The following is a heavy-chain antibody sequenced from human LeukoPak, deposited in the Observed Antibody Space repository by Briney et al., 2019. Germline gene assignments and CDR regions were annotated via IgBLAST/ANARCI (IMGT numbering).Heavy chain of an antibody. CDR1: GYTFTSYD. Sequence: ASVKVSCKSSGYTFTSYDINWVRQATGQGLEWMGWMNPNSGNTGYAQKFQGRVTMTRNNSISTAYMELRSLRSEDTAVYYCARGPITIFGVVISNWGQGTLVTVSS. V-gene: IGHV1-8*01. CDR3: ARGPITIFGVVISN. CDR2: MNPNSGNT. D-gene: IGHD3-3*01. J-gene: IGHJ4*02.